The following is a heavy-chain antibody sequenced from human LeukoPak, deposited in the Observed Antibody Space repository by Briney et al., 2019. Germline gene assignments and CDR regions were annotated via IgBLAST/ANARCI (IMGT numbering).Heavy chain of an antibody. V-gene: IGHV4-38-2*02. CDR3: ARHVISGSYSFDY. CDR1: GYSISSGYY. D-gene: IGHD1-26*01. CDR2: IHRSGSP. J-gene: IGHJ4*02. Sequence: SETLSLTCTVSGYSISSGYYWGWIRQPPGKGQEWIGSIHRSGSPYYNPTLKSRVTISVGTPKNQFSLKLTSVTAADTAVYYCARHVISGSYSFDYWGQGTLVTVSS.